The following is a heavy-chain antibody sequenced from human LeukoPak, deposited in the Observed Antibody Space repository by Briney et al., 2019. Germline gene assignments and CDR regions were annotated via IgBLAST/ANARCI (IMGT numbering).Heavy chain of an antibody. D-gene: IGHD3-16*01. Sequence: PSETLSLTCTVSDGSISSYDWSWIRQPAGKGLEWIGRFYISGSTNYTPFLKSRITMSVDTSRNQFSLKLSSVTAADTAVYFCARDSVAYRGFDVWGQGTLVTVSS. CDR1: DGSISSYD. CDR2: FYISGST. CDR3: ARDSVAYRGFDV. V-gene: IGHV4-4*07. J-gene: IGHJ3*01.